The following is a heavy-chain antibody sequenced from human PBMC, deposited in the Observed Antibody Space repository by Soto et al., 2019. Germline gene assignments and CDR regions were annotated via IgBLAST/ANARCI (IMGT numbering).Heavy chain of an antibody. Sequence: PGGSLRLSCAASGFTFSRYAMSWVRQAPGKGLEWASAISGSGYSTYYADSVKGRFTISRDDSKDTVYLQMNSLRADDTAVYYCAKDRDVDTACLDYWGQGTLVTDSS. CDR1: GFTFSRYA. J-gene: IGHJ4*02. CDR2: ISGSGYST. D-gene: IGHD5-18*01. CDR3: AKDRDVDTACLDY. V-gene: IGHV3-23*01.